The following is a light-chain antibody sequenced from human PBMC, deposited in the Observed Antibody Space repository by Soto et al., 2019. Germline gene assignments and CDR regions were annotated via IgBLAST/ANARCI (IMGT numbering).Light chain of an antibody. CDR3: NSYTGSSTWV. CDR1: SSDVGGYNY. Sequence: QSALTQPASVSGSPGQSITISCTGTSSDVGGYNYVSWYQQHPGKAPKLMIYEVNNRPSGVSNRFSGSKSGNTASLTISGLQAEDEADYYCNSYTGSSTWVFGGGTQLTVL. V-gene: IGLV2-14*01. CDR2: EVN. J-gene: IGLJ3*02.